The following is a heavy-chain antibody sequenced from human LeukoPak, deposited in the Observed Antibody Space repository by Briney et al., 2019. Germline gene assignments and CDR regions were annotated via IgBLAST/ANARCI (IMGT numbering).Heavy chain of an antibody. CDR2: ISAYNGNT. V-gene: IGHV1-18*01. Sequence: ASVKVSCKASGYTFTSYGISWVRQAPGQGLEWMGWISAYNGNTNYAQKLQGRVTMTTDTSTSTAYMELRSLRSDDTAVYYCASTDDSSGYLPFDIWGQGTMVTVSS. CDR3: ASTDDSSGYLPFDI. J-gene: IGHJ3*02. CDR1: GYTFTSYG. D-gene: IGHD3-22*01.